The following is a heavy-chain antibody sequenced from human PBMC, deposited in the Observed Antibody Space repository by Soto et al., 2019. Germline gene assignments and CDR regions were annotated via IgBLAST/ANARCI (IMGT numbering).Heavy chain of an antibody. D-gene: IGHD3-22*01. CDR2: INPNSGGT. CDR1: GYTFTGYY. CDR3: ARDQYYYDSSGDDAFDI. Sequence: ASVKVSCKASGYTFTGYYMHWVRQAPGQRLEWMGWINPNSGGTNYAQKLQGRVTMTRDTSISTAYMELSRLRSDDTAVYYCARDQYYYDSSGDDAFDIWGQGTMVTVSS. J-gene: IGHJ3*02. V-gene: IGHV1-2*02.